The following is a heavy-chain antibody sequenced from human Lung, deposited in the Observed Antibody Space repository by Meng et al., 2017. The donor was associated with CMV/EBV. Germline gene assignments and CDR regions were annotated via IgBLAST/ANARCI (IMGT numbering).Heavy chain of an antibody. CDR2: ISAYNGNT. Sequence: ASVNVSXKASGYTFTSYGISWVRQAPGQGLEWMGWISAYNGNTNYAQKLQGRVTMTTDTSTSTAYMELRSRGSDDTAVYYCARIGATSSYYYGMDVWGQGXTVTVSS. J-gene: IGHJ6*02. V-gene: IGHV1-18*01. D-gene: IGHD1-26*01. CDR3: ARIGATSSYYYGMDV. CDR1: GYTFTSYG.